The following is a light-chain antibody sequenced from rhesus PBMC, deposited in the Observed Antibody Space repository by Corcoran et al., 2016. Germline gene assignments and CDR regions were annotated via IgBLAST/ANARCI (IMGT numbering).Light chain of an antibody. CDR3: QHYYSTPFP. CDR2: EAS. V-gene: IGKV1-25*01. CDR1: QGITND. Sequence: DIQMTQSPSSLSAYVGDRVTITCRASQGITNDLAWYQQKPGETPKLLIYEASSLQRWIPSRVSGSGSGKDFTLTIRSLQPEDCATYYCQHYYSTPFPFGPGTKLDIK. J-gene: IGKJ3*01.